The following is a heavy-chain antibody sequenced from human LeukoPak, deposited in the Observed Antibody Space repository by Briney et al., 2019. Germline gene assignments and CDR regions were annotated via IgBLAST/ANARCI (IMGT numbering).Heavy chain of an antibody. Sequence: SVKVSCKASGGTFSSSGISWVRQAPGQGLEWMGGIIPIFGTAKYAQKFQGRVTITADESTSTAYMEVSSLRSEDTAVYYCARVGYDYVWGSYRLPYFDYWGQGTLVTVSS. CDR3: ARVGYDYVWGSYRLPYFDY. CDR1: GGTFSSSG. CDR2: IIPIFGTA. D-gene: IGHD3-16*02. V-gene: IGHV1-69*01. J-gene: IGHJ4*02.